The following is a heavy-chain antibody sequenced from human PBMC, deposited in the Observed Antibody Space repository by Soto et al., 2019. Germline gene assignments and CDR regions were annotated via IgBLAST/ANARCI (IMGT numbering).Heavy chain of an antibody. D-gene: IGHD5-12*01. V-gene: IGHV1-2*02. CDR3: AKDKILPATIYGGAYNCFDP. CDR2: INPNSGAT. Sequence: ASVKVSCKAYGYTFTNFFLHWLRQAPGQGLEWMGWINPNSGATNYAQKFQGRVTMTRDTSVNTAYMELSRLRSDDTAVYYCAKDKILPATIYGGAYNCFDPWGQGTLVTVSS. J-gene: IGHJ5*02. CDR1: GYTFTNFF.